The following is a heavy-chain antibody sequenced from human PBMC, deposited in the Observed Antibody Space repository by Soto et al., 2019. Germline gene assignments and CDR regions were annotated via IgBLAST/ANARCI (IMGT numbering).Heavy chain of an antibody. Sequence: SETLSLTCTVSGGSISSGGYYWSWIRQHPGKGLEWIGYIYYSGSTYYNPPLKSRVTISVDTSKNQFSLKLSSVTAADTAVYYCAREAGYCSSTSCSLRYYYYGMDVWGQGTTVTVSS. CDR2: IYYSGST. V-gene: IGHV4-31*03. CDR3: AREAGYCSSTSCSLRYYYYGMDV. J-gene: IGHJ6*02. CDR1: GGSISSGGYY. D-gene: IGHD2-2*01.